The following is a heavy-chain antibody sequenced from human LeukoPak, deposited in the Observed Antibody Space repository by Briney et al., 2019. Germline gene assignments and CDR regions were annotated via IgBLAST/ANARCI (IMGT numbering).Heavy chain of an antibody. CDR3: ARVHYDILTGYSYFDY. V-gene: IGHV1-18*01. D-gene: IGHD3-9*01. CDR1: GYTFTSYG. CDR2: ISAYNDNT. Sequence: ASVKVSCKASGYTFTSYGISWVRQAPGQGLEWMGWISAYNDNTNYAQKLQGRVTMTTDTSTSTAYMELRSLKSDDTAVYYCARVHYDILTGYSYFDYWGQGTLVTVSS. J-gene: IGHJ4*02.